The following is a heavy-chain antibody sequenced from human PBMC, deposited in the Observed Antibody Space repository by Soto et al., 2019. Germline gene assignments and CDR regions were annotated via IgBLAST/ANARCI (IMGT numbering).Heavy chain of an antibody. CDR2: IYYSGST. D-gene: IGHD6-6*01. J-gene: IGHJ5*02. CDR1: GGSINSGGYY. Sequence: PSETLSLTCTVSGGSINSGGYYWSWIRQHPGKGLEWIGYIYYSGSTYYNPSLRSRVTISVDTSKNQFSLKLSSVTAADTAVYYCARERPDGARLDPWGQGTLVTVS. V-gene: IGHV4-30-4*08. CDR3: ARERPDGARLDP.